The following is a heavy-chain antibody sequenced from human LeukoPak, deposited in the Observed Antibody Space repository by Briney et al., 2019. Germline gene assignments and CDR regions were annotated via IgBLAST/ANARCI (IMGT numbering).Heavy chain of an antibody. D-gene: IGHD2-15*01. CDR3: ARVGLVASSWYFDL. Sequence: GGSLRLSCAASGFTFSSYAMHWVRQAPGKGLEWVSVISYDGSNKYYADSVKGRITISRDNSKNTLYLQMNSLRAEDTAVYYCARVGLVASSWYFDLWGRGTLVTVSS. V-gene: IGHV3-30-3*01. J-gene: IGHJ2*01. CDR2: ISYDGSNK. CDR1: GFTFSSYA.